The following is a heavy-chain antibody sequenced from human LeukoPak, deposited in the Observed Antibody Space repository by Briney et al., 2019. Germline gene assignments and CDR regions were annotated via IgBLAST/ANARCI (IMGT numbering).Heavy chain of an antibody. D-gene: IGHD1-14*01. J-gene: IGHJ4*02. Sequence: SETLSLTCTVSGGSISSGDYFWSWIRQPPGKGLEWIGYIYYSGSTYYNPSLKSRVTVSVDTSKNQFSLKLSSVTAADTAVYYCARAGGMDDHWGQGTLVTVSS. CDR1: GGSISSGDYF. CDR2: IYYSGST. V-gene: IGHV4-30-4*01. CDR3: ARAGGMDDH.